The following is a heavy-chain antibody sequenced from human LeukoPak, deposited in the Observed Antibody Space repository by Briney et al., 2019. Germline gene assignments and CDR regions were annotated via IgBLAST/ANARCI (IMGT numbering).Heavy chain of an antibody. J-gene: IGHJ4*02. CDR3: AKVWTFYGSGSYHNHTPSDY. CDR2: ISYDGSNK. V-gene: IGHV3-30*18. D-gene: IGHD3-10*01. Sequence: GGCLRLSCAASGFTFSSYGMHGVRQAPGKGLEGVAVISYDGSNKYYADSVKGRFTISRDNSKNTLYLQMNSLRAEDTAVYYCAKVWTFYGSGSYHNHTPSDYWGQGTLVTVSS. CDR1: GFTFSSYG.